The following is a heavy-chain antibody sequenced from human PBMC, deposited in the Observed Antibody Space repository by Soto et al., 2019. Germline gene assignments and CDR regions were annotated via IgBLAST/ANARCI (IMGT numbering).Heavy chain of an antibody. CDR3: AKDRAVAADNWFDP. V-gene: IGHV3-30*18. CDR2: ISYDGSNK. D-gene: IGHD6-19*01. J-gene: IGHJ5*02. CDR1: GFTFSSYG. Sequence: QVQLVESGGGVVQPGRSLRLSCAASGFTFSSYGMHWVRQAPGKGLEWVAVISYDGSNKYYADSVKGRFTISRDNSKNTLYLQMTSLRAEDTAVYYCAKDRAVAADNWFDPWGQGTLVTVSS.